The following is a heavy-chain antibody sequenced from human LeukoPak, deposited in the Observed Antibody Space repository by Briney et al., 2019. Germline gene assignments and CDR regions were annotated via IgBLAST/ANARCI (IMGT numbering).Heavy chain of an antibody. CDR3: VRTGWELLTT. V-gene: IGHV4-59*11. Sequence: SESLSLTCNVSSASFESHYWTWLRQTPDKRLEWLGSYFDTGSTDFNPSLKSRVAMSVDRSKNQFFLRLKSVTAADTAVYYCVRTGWELLTTWGPGTLVTVSS. CDR2: YFDTGST. D-gene: IGHD4-23*01. J-gene: IGHJ4*02. CDR1: SASFESHY.